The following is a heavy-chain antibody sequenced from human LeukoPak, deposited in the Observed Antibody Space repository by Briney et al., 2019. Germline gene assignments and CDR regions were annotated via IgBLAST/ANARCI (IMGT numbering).Heavy chain of an antibody. CDR1: GGTFSKYT. Sequence: ASVKVSCKASGGTFSKYTISWVRQRPGQGLEWMGGISAYNGNTNYAQKLQGSVTMTTDTSTSTAYMELRSLRSDDTAVYYCARDYGSTIDYWGQGTLVTVSS. CDR3: ARDYGSTIDY. CDR2: ISAYNGNT. D-gene: IGHD5-24*01. V-gene: IGHV1-18*01. J-gene: IGHJ4*02.